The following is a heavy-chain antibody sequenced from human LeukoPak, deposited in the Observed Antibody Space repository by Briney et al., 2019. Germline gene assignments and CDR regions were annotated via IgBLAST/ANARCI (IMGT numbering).Heavy chain of an antibody. CDR1: GFTFSSYS. CDR2: ISSSSTSI. D-gene: IGHD6-19*01. Sequence: GGSLRLSCAASGFTFSSYSMNWVRQAPGKGLEWVSSISSSSTSIYYADSVKGRFTVSRDNAENSLYLQMNSLRAEDTAVYYCARLVSRIALAGADYWGQGTLVTVSS. V-gene: IGHV3-21*06. CDR3: ARLVSRIALAGADY. J-gene: IGHJ4*02.